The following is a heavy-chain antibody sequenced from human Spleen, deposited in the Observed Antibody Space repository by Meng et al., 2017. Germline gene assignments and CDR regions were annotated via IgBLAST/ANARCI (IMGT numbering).Heavy chain of an antibody. D-gene: IGHD3-22*01. CDR2: VYTSGST. V-gene: IGHV4-4*07. J-gene: IGHJ6*02. CDR3: ARDSGRSIIVSHSGMDV. Sequence: SEILSLTCTVPGGSIRSDYWSWIRQPAGKGREGIGRVYTSGSTNYRPSLRSRVNMSVDTSKNKFSLKLSSVTAADTAVYYCARDSGRSIIVSHSGMDVWGQGTTVTVSS. CDR1: GGSIRSDY.